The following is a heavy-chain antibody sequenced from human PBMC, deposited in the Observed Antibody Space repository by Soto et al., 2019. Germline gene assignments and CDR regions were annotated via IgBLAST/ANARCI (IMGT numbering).Heavy chain of an antibody. Sequence: SETLSLTCTVSGGSISSYYWSWIRQPPGKGLEWIGYIYYSGSTNYNPSLKSRVTISVDTSKNQFSLKLSSVTAADTAVYYCARAYGDYGDYSYYFDYWGQGTLVTVSS. CDR2: IYYSGST. V-gene: IGHV4-59*01. CDR1: GGSISSYY. CDR3: ARAYGDYGDYSYYFDY. D-gene: IGHD4-17*01. J-gene: IGHJ4*02.